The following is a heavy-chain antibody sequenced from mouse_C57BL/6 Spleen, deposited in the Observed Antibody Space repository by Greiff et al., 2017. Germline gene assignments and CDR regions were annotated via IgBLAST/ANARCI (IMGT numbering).Heavy chain of an antibody. CDR1: GYTFTSYW. CDR3: ARANGDRYFGV. CDR2: IHPNSGST. J-gene: IGHJ1*03. D-gene: IGHD4-1*01. V-gene: IGHV1-64*01. Sequence: VQLQQPGAELVKPGASVKLSCKASGYTFTSYWMHWVKQRPGQGLEWIGMIHPNSGSTNYNEKFKSKATLTVDKSSSTAYMQLSSLTSGDSAVYYCARANGDRYFGVWGTGATVTVSS.